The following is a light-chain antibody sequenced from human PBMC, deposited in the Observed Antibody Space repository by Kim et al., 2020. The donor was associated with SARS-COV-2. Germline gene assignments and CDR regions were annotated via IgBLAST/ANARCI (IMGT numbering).Light chain of an antibody. Sequence: WSPGERATLSCRASQSVSSYLAWYQQKPGQAPRLLIYDAFNRATGIPARFSGSGSGTDFTLTISSLEPEDFAIYYCQQRANWPITFGQGTRLEIK. CDR2: DAF. V-gene: IGKV3-11*01. CDR3: QQRANWPIT. CDR1: QSVSSY. J-gene: IGKJ5*01.